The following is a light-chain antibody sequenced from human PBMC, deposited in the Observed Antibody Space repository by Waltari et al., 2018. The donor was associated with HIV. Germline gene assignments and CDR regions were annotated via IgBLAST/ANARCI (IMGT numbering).Light chain of an antibody. CDR1: SSTIGAGYD. V-gene: IGLV1-40*01. J-gene: IGLJ1*01. Sequence: QSVLTQPPSVSGAPGQRVTISCTGSSSTIGAGYDVPWYQQLPGTAPKLLIYGNINRPSGVPDRFSGSESGTSASLAITGLQAEDEADYYCQSYDSSLSGYVFGTGTKVTVL. CDR3: QSYDSSLSGYV. CDR2: GNI.